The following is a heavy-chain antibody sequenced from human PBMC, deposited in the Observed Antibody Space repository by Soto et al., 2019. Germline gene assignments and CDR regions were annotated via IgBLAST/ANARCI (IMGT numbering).Heavy chain of an antibody. CDR3: ARDRMPGFGEYPRYFDY. D-gene: IGHD3-10*01. J-gene: IGHJ4*02. Sequence: HPGGSLRLSCAASGFTFSSYAMHWVRQAPGKGLEWVAVISYDGSNKYYADSVKGRFTISRDNSKNTLYLQMNSLRAEDTAVYYCARDRMPGFGEYPRYFDYWGQGTLVTVSS. V-gene: IGHV3-30-3*01. CDR2: ISYDGSNK. CDR1: GFTFSSYA.